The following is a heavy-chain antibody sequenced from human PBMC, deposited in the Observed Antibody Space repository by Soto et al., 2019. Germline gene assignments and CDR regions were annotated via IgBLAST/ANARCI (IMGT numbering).Heavy chain of an antibody. Sequence: PGGSLILSCAASGFTFSSYAMHWVRQAPGKGLEWVAVISYDGSNKYYADSVKGRFTISRDNSKNTLYLQMNSLRAEDTAVYYCARVRIEWFRYYYYYYGMDVWGQGTTVTXSS. J-gene: IGHJ6*02. CDR1: GFTFSSYA. V-gene: IGHV3-30-3*01. CDR3: ARVRIEWFRYYYYYYGMDV. D-gene: IGHD3-3*01. CDR2: ISYDGSNK.